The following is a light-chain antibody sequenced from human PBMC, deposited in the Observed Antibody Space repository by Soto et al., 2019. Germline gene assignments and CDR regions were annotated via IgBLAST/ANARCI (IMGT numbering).Light chain of an antibody. CDR1: SSDIGDNNF. Sequence: QSALTQPASVSGSPGQSITISCTGTSSDIGDNNFVSWYQQHPGKAPKLMIYGVSDRPSGVSNRFSASKSGNTASLTISGLQAEDEADYYCTSYTSSSTWVFGGGTKLTVL. V-gene: IGLV2-14*01. J-gene: IGLJ3*02. CDR3: TSYTSSSTWV. CDR2: GVS.